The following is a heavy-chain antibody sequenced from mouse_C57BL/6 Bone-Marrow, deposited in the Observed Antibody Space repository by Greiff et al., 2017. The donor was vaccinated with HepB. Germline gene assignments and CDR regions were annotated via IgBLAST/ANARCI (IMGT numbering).Heavy chain of an antibody. CDR2: INPYNGDT. CDR3: ARCYYYGSPEFAY. D-gene: IGHD1-1*01. CDR1: GYSFTGYF. V-gene: IGHV1-20*01. Sequence: EVQLQQSGPELVKPGDSVKISCKASGYSFTGYFMNWVMQSHGKSLEWIGRINPYNGDTFYNQKFKGKATLTVDKSSSTAHMELRSLTSEDSAVYYCARCYYYGSPEFAYWGQGTLVTVSA. J-gene: IGHJ3*01.